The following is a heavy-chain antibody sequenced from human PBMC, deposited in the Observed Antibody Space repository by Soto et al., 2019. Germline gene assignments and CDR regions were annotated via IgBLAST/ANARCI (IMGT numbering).Heavy chain of an antibody. CDR3: ARESGEGSCLPPYGMDV. V-gene: IGHV1-69*06. D-gene: IGHD3-10*01. Sequence: QVQLVQSGAEVKKPGSSVKVSCKASGVTFSSYAISWVRQAPGQGLEWMGGIIPIFGTANYAQKFQGRVTITADNSTSTAYMELSSLRSEDTAVYYGARESGEGSCLPPYGMDVWGQGTTVTVSS. CDR1: GVTFSSYA. J-gene: IGHJ6*02. CDR2: IIPIFGTA.